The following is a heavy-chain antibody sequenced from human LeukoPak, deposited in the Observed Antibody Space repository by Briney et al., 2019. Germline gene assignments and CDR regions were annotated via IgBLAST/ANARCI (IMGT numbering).Heavy chain of an antibody. CDR2: VYHSGST. J-gene: IGHJ5*02. V-gene: IGHV4-38-2*02. CDR1: GYSISSGYY. Sequence: SETLSLTCTVSGYSISSGYYWGWIRQPPGKGLEWIGSVYHSGSTYYNPSLKNRVTISLDTSKNQFSLKLSSVTAADTAVYYCARDDCSGGSCYPNWFDPWGQGTLVTVPS. CDR3: ARDDCSGGSCYPNWFDP. D-gene: IGHD2-15*01.